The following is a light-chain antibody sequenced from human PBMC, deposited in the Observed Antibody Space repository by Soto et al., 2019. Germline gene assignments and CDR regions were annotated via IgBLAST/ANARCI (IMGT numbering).Light chain of an antibody. CDR3: AAWDDSLSGWV. Sequence: QSVLTQRPSASGTPGQRVTISCSGSSSNIGSNYVYWYQQLPGTAPKLLIYRNNQRPSGVPDRFSGSKSGTSASLAISGLRSEDEADYHCAAWDDSLSGWVFGGGTKLTVL. CDR2: RNN. J-gene: IGLJ3*02. V-gene: IGLV1-47*01. CDR1: SSNIGSNY.